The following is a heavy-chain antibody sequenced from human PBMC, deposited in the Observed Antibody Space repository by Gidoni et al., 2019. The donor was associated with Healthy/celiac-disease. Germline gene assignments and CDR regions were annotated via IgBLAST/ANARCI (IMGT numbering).Heavy chain of an antibody. Sequence: EVQLLESGGGLVQPGGSLRLSCAASGFPFSSYAMSWVRQAPGKGLEWVSAISGSGGSTYYADSVKGRFTISRDNSKNTLYLQMNSLRAEDTAVYYCAKSVVSGWQIDYWGQGTLVTVSS. CDR3: AKSVVSGWQIDY. CDR1: GFPFSSYA. J-gene: IGHJ4*02. V-gene: IGHV3-23*01. CDR2: ISGSGGST. D-gene: IGHD6-19*01.